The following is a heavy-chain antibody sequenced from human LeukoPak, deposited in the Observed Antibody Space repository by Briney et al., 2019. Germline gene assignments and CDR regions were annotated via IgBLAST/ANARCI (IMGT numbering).Heavy chain of an antibody. CDR3: ARGPNYYDSSGYHEGLDY. J-gene: IGHJ4*02. D-gene: IGHD3-22*01. Sequence: SETLSLTCAVYGGSFSGYYWSWIRQPPGKGLEWIGEINHSGSTNYNPSLKSRVTISVDTSKNQFSLKLSSVTAADTAVYYCARGPNYYDSSGYHEGLDYWGQGTLVTVSS. CDR2: INHSGST. CDR1: GGSFSGYY. V-gene: IGHV4-34*01.